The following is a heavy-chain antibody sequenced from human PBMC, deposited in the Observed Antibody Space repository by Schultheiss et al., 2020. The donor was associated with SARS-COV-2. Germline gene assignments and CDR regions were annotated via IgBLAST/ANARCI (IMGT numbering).Heavy chain of an antibody. J-gene: IGHJ6*02. D-gene: IGHD1-26*01. Sequence: SETLSLTCTVSGGSVSSGSYYWSWIRQPPGKGLEWIGYIYYSGSTNYNPSLKSRVTISVDTSKNQFSLKLSFVTAADTAVYYCATGLGATRYYYYYYGMDVWGQGTTVTVSS. CDR3: ATGLGATRYYYYYYGMDV. CDR1: GGSVSSGSYY. V-gene: IGHV4-61*01. CDR2: IYYSGST.